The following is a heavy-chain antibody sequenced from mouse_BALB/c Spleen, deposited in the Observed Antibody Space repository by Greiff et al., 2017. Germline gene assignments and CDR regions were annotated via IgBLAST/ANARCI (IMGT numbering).Heavy chain of an antibody. CDR1: GFSLTSYD. CDR2: IWTGGGT. J-gene: IGHJ4*01. Sequence: QVQLQQSGPGLVAPSQSLSITCTVSGFSLTSYDISWIRQPPGKGLEWLGVIWTGGGTNYNSAFMSRLSISKDNSKSQVFLKMNSLQTDDTAIYYCVRGFTTATSYAMDYWGQGTSVTVSS. V-gene: IGHV2-9-2*01. CDR3: VRGFTTATSYAMDY. D-gene: IGHD1-2*01.